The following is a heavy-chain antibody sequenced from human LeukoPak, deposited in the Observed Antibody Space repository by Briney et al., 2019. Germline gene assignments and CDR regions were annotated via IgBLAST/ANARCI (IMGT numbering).Heavy chain of an antibody. V-gene: IGHV4-34*01. J-gene: IGHJ4*02. Sequence: SGTLSLTCAVYGVSFSGYYWSWIRQPPGKGLEWIGEINHSGSTNYNPSLKSRVTISVDTSKNQFSLKLSSVTAADTAVYYCARGLSAIVYWGQGTLVTVSS. CDR1: GVSFSGYY. D-gene: IGHD2-15*01. CDR3: ARGLSAIVY. CDR2: INHSGST.